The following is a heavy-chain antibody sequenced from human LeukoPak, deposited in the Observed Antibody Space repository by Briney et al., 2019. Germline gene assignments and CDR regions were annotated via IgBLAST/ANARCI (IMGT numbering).Heavy chain of an antibody. CDR3: ATDHSMANTAWWFDP. CDR1: GYTITNNY. V-gene: IGHV1-46*01. Sequence: ASVKVSCKASGYTITNNYMHWVRQAPGQGLEWTGVINPSGTGTSYAQKFQGRITMSRDTSTSTVYMELSSLRSEDTAFYYCATDHSMANTAWWFDPWGQGTLVTVSS. J-gene: IGHJ5*02. D-gene: IGHD5-24*01. CDR2: INPSGTGT.